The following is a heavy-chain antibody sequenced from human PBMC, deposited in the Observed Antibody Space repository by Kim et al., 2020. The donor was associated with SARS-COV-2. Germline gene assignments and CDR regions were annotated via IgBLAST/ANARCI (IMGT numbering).Heavy chain of an antibody. CDR1: GGSISSYY. D-gene: IGHD6-6*01. V-gene: IGHV4-59*13. Sequence: SETLSLTCTVSGGSISSYYWSWIRQPPGKGLEWIGYIYYSGSTNYNPSLKSRVTISVDTSKNQFSLKLSSVTAADTAVYYCARAVRVGGSSSLLAYSGQG. CDR2: IYYSGST. CDR3: ARAVRVGGSSSLLAY. J-gene: IGHJ4*02.